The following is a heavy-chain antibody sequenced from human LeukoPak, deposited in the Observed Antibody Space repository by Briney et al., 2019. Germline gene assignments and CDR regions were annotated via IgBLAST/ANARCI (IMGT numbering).Heavy chain of an antibody. J-gene: IGHJ4*02. D-gene: IGHD6-13*01. Sequence: RGSLRLSCAASGFTFDDYGMSWVRQAPGKGLEWVSGINWNGGSTGYADSVKGRFTISRDNAKNSLYLQMNSLRAEDTALYYCARDSSSWYYFDYWGQGTLVTVSS. CDR2: INWNGGST. CDR1: GFTFDDYG. V-gene: IGHV3-20*04. CDR3: ARDSSSWYYFDY.